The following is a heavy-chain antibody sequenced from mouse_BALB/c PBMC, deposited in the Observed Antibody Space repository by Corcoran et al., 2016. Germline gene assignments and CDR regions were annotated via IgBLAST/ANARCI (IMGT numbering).Heavy chain of an antibody. Sequence: EVQLQQSGPELVKPGASVKMSCKASGYTFTSYVMHWVKQKPGQGLEWIGYINPYNDGTKYNEKFKGKATLTSDKSSSTAYMELSSLTSEDSAVYYCARMAVDGYYVAWFAYWGQGTLVTVSA. D-gene: IGHD2-3*01. J-gene: IGHJ3*01. V-gene: IGHV1S136*01. CDR3: ARMAVDGYYVAWFAY. CDR2: INPYNDGT. CDR1: GYTFTSYV.